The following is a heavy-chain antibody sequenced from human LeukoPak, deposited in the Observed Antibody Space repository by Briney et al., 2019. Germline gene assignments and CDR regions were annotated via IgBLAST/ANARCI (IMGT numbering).Heavy chain of an antibody. CDR2: ISWNSGSI. Sequence: GGSLRLSCAASGFTFDDYAMHWVRQAPGKGLEWVSGISWNSGSIGYADSVKGRFTISRDNAKNSLYLQMNSLRAEDTAVYYCAKDSTWFGELLFDYWGQGTLVTVSS. D-gene: IGHD3-10*01. CDR3: AKDSTWFGELLFDY. J-gene: IGHJ4*02. V-gene: IGHV3-9*01. CDR1: GFTFDDYA.